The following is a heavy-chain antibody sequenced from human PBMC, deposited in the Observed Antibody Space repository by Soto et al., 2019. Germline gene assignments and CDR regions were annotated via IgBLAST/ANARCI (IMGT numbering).Heavy chain of an antibody. Sequence: QVQLVQSGAEVKKPGSSVTVSCKASGGTFGNSAISWVRQAPGQGLEWMGGIIPIFSTPDYAQKFQRRVTIPPDEPTTPALMELTTLKSEDTAVYYWAPDKDRQPLGGNYYYGLDVWGQGTKVTVSS. CDR3: APDKDRQPLGGNYYYGLDV. J-gene: IGHJ6*02. V-gene: IGHV1-69*05. D-gene: IGHD2-15*01. CDR1: GGTFGNSA. CDR2: IIPIFSTP.